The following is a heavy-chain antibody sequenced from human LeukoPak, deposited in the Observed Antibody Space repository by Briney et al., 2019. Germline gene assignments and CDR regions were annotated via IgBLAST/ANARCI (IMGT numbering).Heavy chain of an antibody. V-gene: IGHV3-9*01. CDR2: ISWNSGSI. D-gene: IGHD5-12*01. Sequence: HAGRSLRLSCAASGFTLDDYAMHWVRQAPGKGLEWVSGISWNSGSIGYADSVKGRFTISRDNAKNSLYLQMNSLRAEDTALYYCAKAYSSYDQFYYYGMDVWGQGTTVTVSS. CDR1: GFTLDDYA. CDR3: AKAYSSYDQFYYYGMDV. J-gene: IGHJ6*02.